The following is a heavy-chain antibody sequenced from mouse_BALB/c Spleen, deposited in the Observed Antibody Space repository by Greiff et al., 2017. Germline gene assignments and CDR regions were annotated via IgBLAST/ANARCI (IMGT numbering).Heavy chain of an antibody. Sequence: EVQLKESGPSLVKPSQTLSLTCSVTGDSITSGYWNWIRKFPGNKLEYMGYISYSGSTYYNPSLKSRISITRDTSKNQYYLQLNSVTTEDTATYYCARWGMITTGAMDYWGQGTSVTVSS. CDR1: GDSITSGY. D-gene: IGHD2-4*01. J-gene: IGHJ4*01. V-gene: IGHV3-8*02. CDR3: ARWGMITTGAMDY. CDR2: ISYSGST.